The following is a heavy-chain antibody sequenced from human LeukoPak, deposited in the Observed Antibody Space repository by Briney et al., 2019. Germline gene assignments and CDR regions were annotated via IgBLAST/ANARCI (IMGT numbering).Heavy chain of an antibody. V-gene: IGHV1-69*05. CDR3: AAGKLLWFGELLSGTFDY. J-gene: IGHJ4*02. CDR2: IIPIFVTA. Sequence: SVKVSCKASGGTFSSYAISWVRQAPGQGLEWMGGIIPIFVTANYAQKFQGRVTITTDESTSTAYMELSSLRSEDTAVYYCAAGKLLWFGELLSGTFDYWGQGTLVTVSS. CDR1: GGTFSSYA. D-gene: IGHD3-10*01.